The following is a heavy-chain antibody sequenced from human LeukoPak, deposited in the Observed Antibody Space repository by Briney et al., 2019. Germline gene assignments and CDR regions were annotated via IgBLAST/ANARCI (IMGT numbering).Heavy chain of an antibody. J-gene: IGHJ6*02. CDR3: ARDWAAPPNDYYYYYGMDV. CDR1: GYTFTSYY. V-gene: IGHV1-46*01. Sequence: GASVKVSCKASGYTFTSYYMHWVRQAPGQGLEWMGIINPSGGSTSYAQKFQGRVTMTRDTSTSTVYIELSSLRSEDTAVYYCARDWAAPPNDYYYYYGMDVWGQGTTVTVSS. D-gene: IGHD1-1*01. CDR2: INPSGGST.